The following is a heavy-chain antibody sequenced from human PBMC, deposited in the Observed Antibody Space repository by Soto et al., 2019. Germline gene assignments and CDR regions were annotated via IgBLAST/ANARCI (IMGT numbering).Heavy chain of an antibody. V-gene: IGHV3-30*18. CDR2: ISSDGGNK. Sequence: QVQLVESGGGVVQPGRSLRLACTPSGFTFSSYAMQWVRQAPGKGLEWVGVISSDGGNKYYGDFVKGRFTICRDNSKNILYLQMNSLRAEDTAVYYCAKDAAAAGTFDYWGQGTLVTVSS. J-gene: IGHJ4*02. CDR3: AKDAAAAGTFDY. CDR1: GFTFSSYA. D-gene: IGHD6-13*01.